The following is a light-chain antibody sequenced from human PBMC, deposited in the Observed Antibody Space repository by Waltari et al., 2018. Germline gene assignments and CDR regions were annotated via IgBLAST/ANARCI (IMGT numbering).Light chain of an antibody. J-gene: IGKJ1*01. CDR3: QMYVRLPVT. CDR2: DAS. Sequence: EIVLTQSPGTLSLSPGESATLSCRASQSVARTLAWYQRKPGQAPSLLIFDASNRATAIPERFSGSGSGTDFSLTISRLEPEDVAVYYCQMYVRLPVTFGQGTKVEIK. V-gene: IGKV3-20*01. CDR1: QSVART.